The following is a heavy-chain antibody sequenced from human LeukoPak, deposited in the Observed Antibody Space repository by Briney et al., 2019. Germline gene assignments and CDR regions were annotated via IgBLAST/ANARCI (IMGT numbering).Heavy chain of an antibody. CDR3: ARGARYYDILTGQIDY. CDR2: ISSSGSTI. Sequence: GGSLRLSCAASGFTFSDYYMSWIRQAPGKGLEWVSYISSSGSTIYYADSVKGRFTISRDNAKNSLYLQMNSLRAEDTAVYYCARGARYYDILTGQIDYWGQGTLVTVSS. V-gene: IGHV3-11*01. D-gene: IGHD3-9*01. CDR1: GFTFSDYY. J-gene: IGHJ4*02.